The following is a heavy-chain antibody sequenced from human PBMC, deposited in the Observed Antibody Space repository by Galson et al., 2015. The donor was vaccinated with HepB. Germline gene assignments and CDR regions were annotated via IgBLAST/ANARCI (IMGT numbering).Heavy chain of an antibody. CDR1: GGTFSNYA. J-gene: IGHJ4*02. D-gene: IGHD3-16*02. Sequence: VKVSCKASGGTFSNYAFTWVRQAPGQGLEWMGGIIPIFGTANYAQRFQGRVTITADESTSTAYMELRSLRSQDTAVYYCARDRTLMITSGGVIVPREGAYFDYWGQGTLVIVSS. CDR2: IIPIFGTA. V-gene: IGHV1-69*13. CDR3: ARDRTLMITSGGVIVPREGAYFDY.